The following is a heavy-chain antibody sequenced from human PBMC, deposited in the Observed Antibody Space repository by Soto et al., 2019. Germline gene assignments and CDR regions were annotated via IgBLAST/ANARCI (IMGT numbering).Heavy chain of an antibody. Sequence: SETLSLTCAVYGGSFSGYYWSWIRHPPGKGLEWIGEINHSGSTNYNPSLKSRVTISVDTSKNQFSLKLSSVTAADTAVYYCARSATVTRAGGDYYYGMDVWGQGTTVTVAS. J-gene: IGHJ6*02. CDR1: GGSFSGYY. CDR3: ARSATVTRAGGDYYYGMDV. CDR2: INHSGST. V-gene: IGHV4-34*01. D-gene: IGHD4-4*01.